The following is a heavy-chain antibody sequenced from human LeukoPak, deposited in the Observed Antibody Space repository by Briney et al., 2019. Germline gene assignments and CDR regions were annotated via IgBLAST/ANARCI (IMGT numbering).Heavy chain of an antibody. J-gene: IGHJ6*03. CDR3: AREGRVGARSYYMDV. D-gene: IGHD1-26*01. CDR1: GFTFSSYS. CDR2: ISSSSSYI. V-gene: IGHV3-21*01. Sequence: GGSLRLSCAASGFTFSSYSMNWVRQAPGKGLEWVSSISSSSSYIYYADSVKGRFTISRDNAKNSLYLQMNSLTAEDTAGYYCAREGRVGARSYYMDVWGKGTRVTVSS.